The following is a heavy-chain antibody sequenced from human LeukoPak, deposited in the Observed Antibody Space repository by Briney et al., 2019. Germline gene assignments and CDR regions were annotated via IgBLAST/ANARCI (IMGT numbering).Heavy chain of an antibody. Sequence: PGGSLRLSCAASGFTFSSYAMHWVRQAPGKGLEYVSGISSNGGTTSYGESVKGRFTISRDNSKNTLYLQMGSLNTEDMAVYYCAKGSSKGITGARGGFDIWGQGTMVTVSP. D-gene: IGHD1-20*01. CDR2: ISSNGGTT. CDR3: AKGSSKGITGARGGFDI. V-gene: IGHV3-64*02. J-gene: IGHJ3*02. CDR1: GFTFSSYA.